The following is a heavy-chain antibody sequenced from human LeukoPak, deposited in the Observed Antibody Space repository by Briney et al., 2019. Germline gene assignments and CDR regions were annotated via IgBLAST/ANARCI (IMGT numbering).Heavy chain of an antibody. CDR2: INPNSGGT. V-gene: IGHV1-2*04. J-gene: IGHJ6*04. CDR3: ARDRGAVAGIPYYYYYYGMDV. D-gene: IGHD6-19*01. Sequence: GASVKVSCKASGYTFTGYYMHWVRQAPGQGLEWMGWINPNSGGTNYAQKFQGWVTMTRDTSISTAYMELSRLRSDDTAVYYCARDRGAVAGIPYYYYYYGMDVWGKGTTVTVSS. CDR1: GYTFTGYY.